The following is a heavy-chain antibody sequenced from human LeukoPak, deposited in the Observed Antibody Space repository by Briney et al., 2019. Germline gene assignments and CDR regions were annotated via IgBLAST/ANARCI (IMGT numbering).Heavy chain of an antibody. V-gene: IGHV1-3*03. Sequence: ASVKVSCKASGYTFTSYAMNWVRQAPGQRLEWMGWINAGNGNTKYSQEFQGRVTITRDTSASTAYMELSSLRSEDMAVYYCARGDQYYYYYMDVWGKGTTVTVSS. J-gene: IGHJ6*03. CDR1: GYTFTSYA. CDR3: ARGDQYYYYYMDV. CDR2: INAGNGNT.